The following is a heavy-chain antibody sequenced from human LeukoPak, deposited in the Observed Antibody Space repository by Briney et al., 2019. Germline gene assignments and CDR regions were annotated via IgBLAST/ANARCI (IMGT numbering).Heavy chain of an antibody. CDR2: INPNSGGT. V-gene: IGHV1-2*02. D-gene: IGHD3-22*01. CDR3: ARDRDYYDSSGYYPLDY. Sequence: ASVKVSCKASGYTFTGYYIHWVRQAPGQGLEWVGWINPNSGGTNYAQKFQGRVTMTRDTSTSTAYMELTRLRSDDTAVYYCARDRDYYDSSGYYPLDYWGQGSLVTVSS. CDR1: GYTFTGYY. J-gene: IGHJ4*02.